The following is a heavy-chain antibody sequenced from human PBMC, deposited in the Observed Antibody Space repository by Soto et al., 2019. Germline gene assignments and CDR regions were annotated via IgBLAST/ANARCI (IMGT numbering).Heavy chain of an antibody. J-gene: IGHJ1*01. D-gene: IGHD3-10*01. Sequence: SDPLPLTCTVSGGTPSSDNYWSWIRQPPGKGLEWVGHIYYSGNTDYNPSLKSRLAISIDPSYYTFSLTLSSVTASDTAVYFGAREGGETASGLSEIDSRAQHNLLTISS. CDR1: GGTPSSDNY. V-gene: IGHV4-30-4*02. CDR2: IYYSGNT. CDR3: AREGGETASGLSEIDS.